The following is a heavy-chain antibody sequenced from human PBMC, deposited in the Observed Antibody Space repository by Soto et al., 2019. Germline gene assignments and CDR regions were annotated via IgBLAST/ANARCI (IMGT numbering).Heavy chain of an antibody. Sequence: GGSLRLSCAASGFIFSNFGMHWVRQAPGKGLEWVAVIWYDGSNEYYADSVKGRFTISKDNSKSTLYLQMNSLRAEETAVYYCARDDIPGISVATFGIDVWDQGTTVTFSS. J-gene: IGHJ6*02. CDR2: IWYDGSNE. D-gene: IGHD6-19*01. CDR1: GFIFSNFG. V-gene: IGHV3-33*01. CDR3: ARDDIPGISVATFGIDV.